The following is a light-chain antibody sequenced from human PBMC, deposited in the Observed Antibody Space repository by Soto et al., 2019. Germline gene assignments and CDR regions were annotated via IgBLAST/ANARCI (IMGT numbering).Light chain of an antibody. V-gene: IGLV2-11*01. CDR1: SSDVGGHNY. Sequence: QSALTQPRSVSGSPGQSVTISCTGTSSDVGGHNYVSWYQQHPGKAPKLMIYDVSERPSGVPDRFSGSKSGSTASLTISGLQAEDEADYYCCSYAGSYTFAVFGGGTKVTVL. J-gene: IGLJ2*01. CDR3: CSYAGSYTFAV. CDR2: DVS.